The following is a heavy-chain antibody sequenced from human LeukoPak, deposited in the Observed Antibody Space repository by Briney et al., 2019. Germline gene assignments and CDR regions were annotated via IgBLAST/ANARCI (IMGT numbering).Heavy chain of an antibody. J-gene: IGHJ6*02. V-gene: IGHV3-7*01. CDR3: VWKMDV. CDR1: GSTFSRYW. CDR2: INQDGSKK. D-gene: IGHD1-1*01. Sequence: GGSLGLSCVVTGSTFSRYWMNWVRQAPGKGLEWVANINQDGSKKYYVESVRGRFSISRDNAKNSVYLEMNSLRAEDTAVYYCVWKMDVWGQGTTVTVSS.